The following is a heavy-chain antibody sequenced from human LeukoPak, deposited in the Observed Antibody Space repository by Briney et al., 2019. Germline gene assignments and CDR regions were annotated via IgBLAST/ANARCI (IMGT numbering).Heavy chain of an antibody. CDR3: AKSGVTYYYDSSGYYLLDY. CDR1: GFTFSSYG. CDR2: IRYDGSNK. J-gene: IGHJ4*02. D-gene: IGHD3-22*01. Sequence: PGGSLRLSCAASGFTFSSYGMHWVRQAPGKGLEWVAFIRYDGSNKYYADSVKGRFTISRDNSKNTLYLQMNSLRAEDTAVYYCAKSGVTYYYDSSGYYLLDYWGQGTLVTVSS. V-gene: IGHV3-30*02.